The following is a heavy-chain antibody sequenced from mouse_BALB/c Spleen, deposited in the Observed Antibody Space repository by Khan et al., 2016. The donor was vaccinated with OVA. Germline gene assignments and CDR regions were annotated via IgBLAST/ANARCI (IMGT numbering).Heavy chain of an antibody. CDR1: GFTFSSYS. CDR2: ISSGGDYT. J-gene: IGHJ3*01. Sequence: EVELVESGGDLVKPSGSLKLSCAASGFTFSSYSMSCVRQTPHKRLLWVASISSGGDYTYYPACVKGRFTISRDNAKNNLFLQMSDLKTEDTAMYYCADHVSGAFAYWGQGTLVTVSA. V-gene: IGHV5-6*01. CDR3: ADHVSGAFAY.